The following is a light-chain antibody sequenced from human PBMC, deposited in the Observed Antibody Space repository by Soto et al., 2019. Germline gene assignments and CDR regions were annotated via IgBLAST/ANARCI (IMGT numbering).Light chain of an antibody. J-gene: IGKJ4*01. V-gene: IGKV4-1*01. CDR3: QQYYSTPLT. CDR2: WAS. Sequence: DIVMTQSPDSLAVSLGERATINCKSSQSLLYNLNNKNYLAWYQQKPGQPPKLLIYWASTRESGVPDRFSGSGSGTDFTLTIGSLQAEDVAVYYCQQYYSTPLTFGGGTKVEIK. CDR1: QSLLYNLNNKNY.